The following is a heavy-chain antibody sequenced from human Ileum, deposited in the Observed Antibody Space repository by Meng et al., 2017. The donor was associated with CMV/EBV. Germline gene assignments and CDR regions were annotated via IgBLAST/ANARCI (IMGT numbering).Heavy chain of an antibody. D-gene: IGHD6-6*01. J-gene: IGHJ5*02. CDR3: ARTRAARPTNWFDP. Sequence: ASVKVSCKASGYTFTSYGISWVRQATGQGLEWMGWISAYNGNTNYAQKLQGRVTMTTDTSTSTAYMELRSLRSDDTAVYYCARTRAARPTNWFDPWGQGTLVTVSS. CDR1: GYTFTSYG. CDR2: ISAYNGNT. V-gene: IGHV1-18*01.